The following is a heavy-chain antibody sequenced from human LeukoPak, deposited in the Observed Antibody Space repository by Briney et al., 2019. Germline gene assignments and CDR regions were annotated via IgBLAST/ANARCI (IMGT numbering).Heavy chain of an antibody. J-gene: IGHJ4*02. Sequence: ASVKVSCKASGYTFTGYYMHWVRQAPGQGLEWMGWINPNSGGTNYAQKFQGRVTMTRDTSISTAYMELSRLRSDDTAVYYCGRGGLEDSSGYYIDYWGQGTLVTVSS. D-gene: IGHD3-22*01. CDR3: GRGGLEDSSGYYIDY. V-gene: IGHV1-2*02. CDR2: INPNSGGT. CDR1: GYTFTGYY.